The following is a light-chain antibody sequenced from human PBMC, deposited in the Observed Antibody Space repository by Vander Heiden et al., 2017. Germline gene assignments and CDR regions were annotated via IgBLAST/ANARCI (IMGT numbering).Light chain of an antibody. Sequence: DIVMTQSPDSLSVSLGERANINCKSSQSVLYISNNKNYIAWYQQRPGQPPKLLIYWASTREYGVPDRFTGSGSGTDFTLTISSLQAEDVAVYYCQQVYSTPTFGQGTRVEIK. CDR3: QQVYSTPT. CDR2: WAS. CDR1: QSVLYISNNKNY. V-gene: IGKV4-1*01. J-gene: IGKJ1*01.